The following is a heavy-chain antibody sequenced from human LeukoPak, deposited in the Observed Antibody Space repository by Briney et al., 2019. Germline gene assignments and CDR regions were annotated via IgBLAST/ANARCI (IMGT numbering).Heavy chain of an antibody. Sequence: SETLSLTCAVYGGSFSGYYWSWIRQPPGKGLEWIGEINHSGSTNYNPSLKCRVTISVDTSKNQFSLKLSSVTAADTAVYYCARSSATIVLLSFSPYFDYWGQGTLVTVSS. CDR3: ARSSATIVLLSFSPYFDY. CDR1: GGSFSGYY. CDR2: INHSGST. D-gene: IGHD5-12*01. V-gene: IGHV4-34*01. J-gene: IGHJ4*02.